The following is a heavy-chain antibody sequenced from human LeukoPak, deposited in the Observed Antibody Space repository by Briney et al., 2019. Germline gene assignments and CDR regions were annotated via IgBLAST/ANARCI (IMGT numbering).Heavy chain of an antibody. Sequence: GGSLRLSCAASGFTFSSYAMSWVRQAPGKGLEWVSAISGSGGSTYYADSVKGRFTISRDNSKNTLYLQMNSLRAEDTAVYYCAKDFWGYYDSSGYLTFQHWGQGTLVTVSS. CDR2: ISGSGGST. V-gene: IGHV3-23*01. D-gene: IGHD3-22*01. CDR1: GFTFSSYA. CDR3: AKDFWGYYDSSGYLTFQH. J-gene: IGHJ1*01.